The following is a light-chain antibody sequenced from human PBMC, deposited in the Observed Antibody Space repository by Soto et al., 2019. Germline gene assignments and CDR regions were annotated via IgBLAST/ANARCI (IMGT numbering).Light chain of an antibody. CDR3: HQRDSWPLT. J-gene: IGKJ4*01. CDR1: QSVSSY. V-gene: IGKV3-11*01. CDR2: SAS. Sequence: EIVLTQSPATLSMSPGERATLSWMAIQSVSSYLAWYQHKAGQAPRLLIYSASKRATGIPARFSGSGSGTDFTLTISSLEPEDFAFYYCHQRDSWPLTFGGGTKVDIK.